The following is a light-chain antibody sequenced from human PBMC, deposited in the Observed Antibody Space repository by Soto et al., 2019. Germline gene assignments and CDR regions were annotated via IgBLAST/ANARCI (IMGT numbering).Light chain of an antibody. Sequence: ETVLTQSPGTLSLSPGERATLSCRASQRVTSNYLAWYQQKPGQAPRLLIFGASIRDTGIPDRFSGSGSGTDFPLPISRLEPEDFAVYYCHQYGNSPGTFGQGTKVEIK. CDR2: GAS. CDR3: HQYGNSPGT. V-gene: IGKV3-20*01. J-gene: IGKJ1*01. CDR1: QRVTSNY.